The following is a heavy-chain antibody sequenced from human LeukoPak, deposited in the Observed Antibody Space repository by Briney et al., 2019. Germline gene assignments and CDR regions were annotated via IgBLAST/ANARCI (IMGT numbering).Heavy chain of an antibody. D-gene: IGHD6-6*01. CDR1: GYTFTRSA. Sequence: ASVNVSCKASGYTFTRSAISWVRRAAGQGLGWMGWISAYNGNKNYAQKLQGRVTMTTDASTSTAYMELRSLRSDDTAVYYCARDSYVSSSLYYYYYYMDVWGKGTTVTVSS. CDR3: ARDSYVSSSLYYYYYYMDV. CDR2: ISAYNGNK. J-gene: IGHJ6*03. V-gene: IGHV1-18*01.